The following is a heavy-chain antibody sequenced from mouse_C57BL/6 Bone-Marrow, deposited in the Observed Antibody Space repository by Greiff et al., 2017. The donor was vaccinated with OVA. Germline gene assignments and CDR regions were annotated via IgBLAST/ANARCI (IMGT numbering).Heavy chain of an antibody. CDR1: GYTFTGYW. CDR2: ILPGSGST. Sequence: VQLQQSGAELMKPGASVKLSCKATGYTFTGYWIEWVKQRPGHGLEWIGEILPGSGSTNYNEKFKGKATFTADKSSSTAYMQLSSLTTEDSAIYYCARPSYGSSYLYWYFDVWGTGTTVTVSS. V-gene: IGHV1-9*01. D-gene: IGHD1-1*01. CDR3: ARPSYGSSYLYWYFDV. J-gene: IGHJ1*03.